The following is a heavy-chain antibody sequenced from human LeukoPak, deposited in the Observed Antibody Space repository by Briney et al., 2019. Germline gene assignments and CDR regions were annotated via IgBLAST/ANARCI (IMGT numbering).Heavy chain of an antibody. J-gene: IGHJ3*02. D-gene: IGHD3-22*01. CDR2: IYYSGST. Sequence: PSETLSLTCTVSVGSISSCGYYWSWIRQHPGKGLEWIGYIYYSGSTYYNPSLKSRVTISVDTSKNQFSLKLSSVTAADAAVYYCARARYDCNRAFDIWGQGTMVTVSS. V-gene: IGHV4-31*03. CDR1: VGSISSCGYY. CDR3: ARARYDCNRAFDI.